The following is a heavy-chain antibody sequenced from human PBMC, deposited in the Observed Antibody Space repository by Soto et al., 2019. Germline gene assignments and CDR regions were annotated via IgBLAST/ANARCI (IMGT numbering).Heavy chain of an antibody. CDR3: AKDLGSGNLKGMDV. CDR2: ISGSGGST. CDR1: GFTFSSYA. J-gene: IGHJ6*02. V-gene: IGHV3-23*01. Sequence: SGGSLRLSCAASGFTFSSYAMSWVRQAPGKGLEWVSAISGSGGSTYYADSVKGRFTISRDNSKNTLYLQMNSLRAEDTAVYYCAKDLGSGNLKGMDVWGQGTTVTVSS. D-gene: IGHD3-10*01.